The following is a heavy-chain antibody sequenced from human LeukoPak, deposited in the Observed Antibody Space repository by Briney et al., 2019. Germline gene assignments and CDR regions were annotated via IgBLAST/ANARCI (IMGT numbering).Heavy chain of an antibody. D-gene: IGHD1-14*01. V-gene: IGHV1-8*01. CDR1: GYPFTTYE. CDR2: VHPDTGYA. CDR3: ARGPRNDP. J-gene: IGHJ5*02. Sequence: ASVKVSCKTSGYPFTTYEINWVRQAAGQGLEWMGWVHPDTGYADYAQKFQGRVTMTSDTTISTAYMELSSLRSDDTAVYFCARGPRNDPWGQGTLVTVSS.